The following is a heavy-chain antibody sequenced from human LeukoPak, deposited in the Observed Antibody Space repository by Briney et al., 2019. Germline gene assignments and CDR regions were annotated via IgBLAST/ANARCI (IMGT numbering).Heavy chain of an antibody. V-gene: IGHV5-51*01. Sequence: GESLKISCKGSGYSFTSYWIGWVRQMPGKGLEWMGIIYPGDSDTRYSPSFQGQVTISADKSISTAYLRWSSLKASDTAMYYCASLIYCSSTSCYPYYFDYWGQGTLVTVSS. J-gene: IGHJ4*02. CDR3: ASLIYCSSTSCYPYYFDY. D-gene: IGHD2-2*01. CDR1: GYSFTSYW. CDR2: IYPGDSDT.